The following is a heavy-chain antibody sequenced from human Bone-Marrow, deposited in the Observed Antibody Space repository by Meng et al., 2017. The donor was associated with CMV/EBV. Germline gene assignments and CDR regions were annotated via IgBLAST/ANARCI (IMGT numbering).Heavy chain of an antibody. CDR3: ARKGKVYYYYYGMDV. V-gene: IGHV3-21*01. CDR1: GFTFSSYS. CDR2: ISSSSSYI. Sequence: GESLKISCAASGFTFSSYSMNWVRQAPGKGLEWVSSISSSSSYIYYADSVKGRFTISRDNAKNSLYLQMNSLRAEDTAVYYCARKGKVYYYYYGMDVWGQGTTVTFSS. J-gene: IGHJ6*02.